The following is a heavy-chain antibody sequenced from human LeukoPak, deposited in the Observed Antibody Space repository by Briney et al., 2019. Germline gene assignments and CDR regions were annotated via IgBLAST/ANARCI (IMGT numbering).Heavy chain of an antibody. Sequence: WASVKVSCKASGGTFSSYAISWVRQAPGQGLEWMGGIIPIFGTANYAQKFQGRVTITADKSTSTAYMELSSLRSEDTAVYYCARGCRGEASCYLYYWGQGTLVTVSS. V-gene: IGHV1-69*06. D-gene: IGHD2-2*01. CDR1: GGTFSSYA. J-gene: IGHJ4*02. CDR3: ARGCRGEASCYLYY. CDR2: IIPIFGTA.